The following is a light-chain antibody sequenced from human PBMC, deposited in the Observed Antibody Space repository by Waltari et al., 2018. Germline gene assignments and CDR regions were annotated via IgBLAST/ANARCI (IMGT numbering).Light chain of an antibody. CDR2: GAS. CDR1: QSITNY. J-gene: IGKJ2*01. V-gene: IGKV1-39*01. CDR3: QQTYSTPYT. Sequence: DIGTITCRESQSITNYCNWYQQKPGKAPKLLIYGASSLQSGVPSRFSGSASGTGFTLSISSLQADYFATYYCQQTYSTPYTFGQGTRRDIK.